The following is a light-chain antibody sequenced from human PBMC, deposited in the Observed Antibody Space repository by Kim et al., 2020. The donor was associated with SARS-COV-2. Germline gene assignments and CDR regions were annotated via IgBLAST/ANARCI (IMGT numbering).Light chain of an antibody. CDR1: SSDVGGYNY. J-gene: IGLJ2*01. CDR2: EVC. CDR3: SSYAGSNNFVV. Sequence: QSVTISCTGTSSDVGGYNYVSWYQQHPGKAPKLMIYEVCKRPSGVPDRFSGSTSGNTASLTVSGLQAEDEADYYCSSYAGSNNFVVFGGGTQLTVL. V-gene: IGLV2-8*01.